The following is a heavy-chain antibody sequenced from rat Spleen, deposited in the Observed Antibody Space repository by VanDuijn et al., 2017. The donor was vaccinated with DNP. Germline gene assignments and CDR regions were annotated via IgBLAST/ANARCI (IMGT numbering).Heavy chain of an antibody. CDR1: GFSFSNFA. CDR3: ARHNSGYY. V-gene: IGHV5-22*01. CDR2: ISYEGSST. J-gene: IGHJ2*01. D-gene: IGHD4-3*01. Sequence: EVRLMESGGGLVQPGRSLKLSCVASGFSFSNFAMAWVRQAPTKGLEWVASISYEGSSTYYGDSVKGRFTISRDNAKSTLYLQMNSMRSEDTATYYCARHNSGYYWGQGVMVTVSS.